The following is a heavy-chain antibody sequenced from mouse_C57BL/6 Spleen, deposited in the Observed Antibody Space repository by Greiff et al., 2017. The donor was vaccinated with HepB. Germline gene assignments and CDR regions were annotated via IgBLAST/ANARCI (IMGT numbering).Heavy chain of an antibody. J-gene: IGHJ2*01. CDR2: ISSGSSTI. Sequence: EVKLVESGGGLVKPGGSLKLSCAASGFTFSDYGMHWVRQAPEKGLEWVAYISSGSSTIYYADTVKGRFTISRDNAKNTLFLQMTSLRSEDTAMYYCARDYYDYFDYWGQGTTLTFSS. V-gene: IGHV5-17*01. CDR1: GFTFSDYG. D-gene: IGHD1-1*01. CDR3: ARDYYDYFDY.